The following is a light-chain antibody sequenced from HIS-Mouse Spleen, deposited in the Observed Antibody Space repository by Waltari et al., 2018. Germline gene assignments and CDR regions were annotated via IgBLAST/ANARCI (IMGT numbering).Light chain of an antibody. CDR3: QQYYSTPRT. J-gene: IGKJ1*01. Sequence: DIVMTQSPDSLAVSLGERATINCKSSPSCLYSSHNNNYLAWYQQKPGQPPKLLIYWASTRESGVPDRFSGSGSGTDFTLTISSLQAEDVAVYYCQQYYSTPRTFGQGTKVEIK. CDR1: PSCLYSSHNNNY. CDR2: WAS. V-gene: IGKV4-1*01.